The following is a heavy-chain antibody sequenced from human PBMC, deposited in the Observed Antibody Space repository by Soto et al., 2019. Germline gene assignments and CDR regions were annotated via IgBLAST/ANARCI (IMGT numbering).Heavy chain of an antibody. J-gene: IGHJ6*02. Sequence: GGSLRLSCGASGFTFSNYGMHWVRQAPGKGLEWVAFISDDGSNKYYADSMKDRFTMSRDNSKSTLYLQMNSLRVEDTAVYYCTKRSNVLRFLEWSSGMEVWGQGTTVTVSS. CDR3: TKRSNVLRFLEWSSGMEV. CDR1: GFTFSNYG. D-gene: IGHD3-3*01. V-gene: IGHV3-30*18. CDR2: ISDDGSNK.